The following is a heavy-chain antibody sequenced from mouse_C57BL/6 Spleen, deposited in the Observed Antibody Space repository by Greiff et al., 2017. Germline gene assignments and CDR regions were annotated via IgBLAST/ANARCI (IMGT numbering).Heavy chain of an antibody. D-gene: IGHD3-2*02. V-gene: IGHV1-7*01. CDR1: GYTFTSYW. J-gene: IGHJ1*03. CDR3: AREGGQLRPYFDV. Sequence: QVQLKESGAELAKPGASVKLSCKASGYTFTSYWMHWVKQRPGQGLEWIGYINPSSGYTKYNQKFKDKATLTADKSSSTAYMQLSSLTYEYSAVYYCAREGGQLRPYFDVWGTGTTVTVSS. CDR2: INPSSGYT.